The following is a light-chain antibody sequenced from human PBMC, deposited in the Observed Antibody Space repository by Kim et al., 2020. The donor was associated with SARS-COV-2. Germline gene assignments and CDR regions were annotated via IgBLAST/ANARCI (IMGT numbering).Light chain of an antibody. CDR3: QQYGSSPRT. J-gene: IGKJ1*01. CDR2: GAS. V-gene: IGKV3-20*01. CDR1: QSVSSSY. Sequence: EIVLTQSPGTLSLSPGERAALSCRASQSVSSSYLAWYQQKPGQAPRLLINGASSRATGIPDRFTGSGSGTDFSLTISRLEPEDFAVYYCQQYGSSPRTFGQGPKLDIK.